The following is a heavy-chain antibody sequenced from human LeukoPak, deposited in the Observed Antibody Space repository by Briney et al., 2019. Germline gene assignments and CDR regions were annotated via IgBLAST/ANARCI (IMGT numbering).Heavy chain of an antibody. CDR3: ARLGYYDFWSGDY. Sequence: SETLSLTCTVSGASIRSSSYSWGWLRQPPGKGLEWIGSIYYSGSTYYNPSLKSRVTISVDTSKNQFSLKLSSVTAADTAVYYCARLGYYDFWSGDYWGQGTLVTVSS. J-gene: IGHJ4*02. CDR2: IYYSGST. V-gene: IGHV4-39*01. CDR1: GASIRSSSYS. D-gene: IGHD3-3*01.